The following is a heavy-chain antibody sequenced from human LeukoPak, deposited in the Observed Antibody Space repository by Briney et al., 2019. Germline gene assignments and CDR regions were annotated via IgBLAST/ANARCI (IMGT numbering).Heavy chain of an antibody. Sequence: PSETLSLTCTVSGGSISSYYWSWIRQPPGKGLEWIGYIYYSGSTNYNPSLKSRVSISLDTSKNQVSLNLNSVTAADTAVYHCARGPNNFDFWGQGTLVTVSS. V-gene: IGHV4-59*01. CDR2: IYYSGST. CDR3: ARGPNNFDF. CDR1: GGSISSYY. D-gene: IGHD2/OR15-2a*01. J-gene: IGHJ4*02.